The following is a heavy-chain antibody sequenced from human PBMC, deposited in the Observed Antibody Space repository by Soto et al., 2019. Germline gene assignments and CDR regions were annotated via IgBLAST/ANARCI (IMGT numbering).Heavy chain of an antibody. V-gene: IGHV6-1*01. J-gene: IGHJ6*02. CDR3: ARDLGGSSSWYPVSSYYYGMDV. Sequence: SQTLSLTCAISGDSVSSNSAAWNWIRQSPSRGLEWLGRTYYRSKWYNDYAVSVKSRITINPDTSKNQFSLQLNSVTPEDTAVYYCARDLGGSSSWYPVSSYYYGMDVWGQGTTVTVSS. D-gene: IGHD6-13*01. CDR2: TYYRSKWYN. CDR1: GDSVSSNSAA.